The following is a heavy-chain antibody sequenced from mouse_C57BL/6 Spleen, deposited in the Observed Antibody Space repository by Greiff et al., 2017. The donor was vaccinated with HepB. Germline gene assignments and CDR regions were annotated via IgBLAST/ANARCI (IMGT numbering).Heavy chain of an antibody. CDR2: IYPRSGNT. V-gene: IGHV1-81*01. J-gene: IGHJ2*01. Sequence: QVHVKQSGAELARPGASVKLSCKASGYTFTSYGISWVKQRTGQGLEWIGEIYPRSGNTYYNEKFKGKATLTADKSSSTAYMELRSLTSEDSAVYFCARVYYGSSYFDYWGQGTTLTVSS. D-gene: IGHD1-1*01. CDR3: ARVYYGSSYFDY. CDR1: GYTFTSYG.